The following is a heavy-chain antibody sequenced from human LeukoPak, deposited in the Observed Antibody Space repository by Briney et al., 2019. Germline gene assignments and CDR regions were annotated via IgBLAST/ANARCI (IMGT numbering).Heavy chain of an antibody. Sequence: GASVKVSCKASGYTFTGYYMHWVRQAPGQGLEWMGWINPNSGGTNYAQKFQGRVTMTRDTSISTAYMELSRLRSDDTAVYYCARDHLGTSGGMDVWGQGTTVTVSS. CDR1: GYTFTGYY. CDR2: INPNSGGT. CDR3: ARDHLGTSGGMDV. J-gene: IGHJ6*02. V-gene: IGHV1-2*02. D-gene: IGHD3-16*01.